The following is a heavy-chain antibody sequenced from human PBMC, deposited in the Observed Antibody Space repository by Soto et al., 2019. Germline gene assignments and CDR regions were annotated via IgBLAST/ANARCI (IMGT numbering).Heavy chain of an antibody. CDR1: GATFSGNF. D-gene: IGHD3-10*01. Sequence: VKVSCKPSGATFSGNFFHWVRQAPGQGLEWMGWINPDNGDTNYAQKFQDRVTMTRDTSISTAYMDLSRLRSDDTAVYFCTRDLSGANFQYWGQGTLVTVSS. V-gene: IGHV1-2*02. CDR3: TRDLSGANFQY. J-gene: IGHJ4*02. CDR2: INPDNGDT.